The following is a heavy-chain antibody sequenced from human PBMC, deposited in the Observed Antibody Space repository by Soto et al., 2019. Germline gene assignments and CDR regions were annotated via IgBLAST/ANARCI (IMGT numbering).Heavy chain of an antibody. V-gene: IGHV3-30-3*01. D-gene: IGHD3-10*01. CDR1: GFLFRNYA. J-gene: IGHJ4*02. CDR2: MSYDGTNK. CDR3: ARYRGDGSGSYYFTY. Sequence: VGSLRLSCEASGFLFRNYAMHWVRQAPGKGLEWVAVMSYDGTNKYGDSVKGRFTISRDNSKNMVYLQVNSLRPEDTAVYYCARYRGDGSGSYYFTYWGQGTLVTVSS.